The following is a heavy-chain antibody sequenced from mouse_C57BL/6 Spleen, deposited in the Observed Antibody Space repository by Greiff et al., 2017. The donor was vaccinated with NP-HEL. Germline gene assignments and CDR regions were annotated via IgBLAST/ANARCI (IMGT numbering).Heavy chain of an antibody. J-gene: IGHJ2*01. D-gene: IGHD1-1*01. CDR1: GYSFTGYY. V-gene: IGHV1-42*01. Sequence: VQLQQSGPELVKPGASVKISCKASGYSFTGYYMNWVKQSPEKSLEWIGEINPSTGGTTYNQKFKAKATLTVDKSSSTAYMQLKSLTSEDSAVYYCARGYYGSSPYFDYWGQGTTLTVSS. CDR2: INPSTGGT. CDR3: ARGYYGSSPYFDY.